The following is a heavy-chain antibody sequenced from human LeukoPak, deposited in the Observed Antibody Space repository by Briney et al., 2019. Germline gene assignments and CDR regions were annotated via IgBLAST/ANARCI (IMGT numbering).Heavy chain of an antibody. CDR3: ARARGGGDADAFDI. V-gene: IGHV4-59*01. CDR1: GGSISSYY. J-gene: IGHJ3*02. D-gene: IGHD2-21*01. Sequence: PSETLSLTCTVSGGSISSYYWSWIRHPPGKGLEWIGYIYYSGSTNYNPSLKSRVTISVDTSKNQFSLKLSSVTAADTAVYYCARARGGGDADAFDIWGQGTMVTVSS. CDR2: IYYSGST.